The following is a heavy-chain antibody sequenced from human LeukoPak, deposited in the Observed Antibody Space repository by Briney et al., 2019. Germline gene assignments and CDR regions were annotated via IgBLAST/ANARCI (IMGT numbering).Heavy chain of an antibody. D-gene: IGHD4/OR15-4a*01. CDR3: AKDPTLFNDDAKTMGY. V-gene: IGHV3-53*01. Sequence: VGSLRLSRAASGFTVTDNYLSWVRLAPGKGLEWVSVIYSGGSTSYADPVKGRFTISRDISKNTLYLQMNSLRAEDTAVYYCAKDPTLFNDDAKTMGYWGQGTLVTVSS. CDR2: IYSGGST. J-gene: IGHJ4*02. CDR1: GFTVTDNY.